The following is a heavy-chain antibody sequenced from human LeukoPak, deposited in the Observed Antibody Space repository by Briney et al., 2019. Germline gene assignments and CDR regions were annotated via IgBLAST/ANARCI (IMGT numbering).Heavy chain of an antibody. V-gene: IGHV3-21*01. CDR3: AKAGYSSSFTDH. CDR2: ISSSSSYI. Sequence: SGGSLRLSCAASGFTFSSYSMNWVRQAPGKGLEWVSSISSSSSYIYYADSVEGRFTISRDNAKNSLYLQMNSLRAEDTAVYYCAKAGYSSSFTDHWGQGTLVTVSS. D-gene: IGHD6-13*01. J-gene: IGHJ4*02. CDR1: GFTFSSYS.